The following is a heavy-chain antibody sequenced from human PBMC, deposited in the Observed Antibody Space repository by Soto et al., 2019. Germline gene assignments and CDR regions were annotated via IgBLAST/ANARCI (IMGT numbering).Heavy chain of an antibody. J-gene: IGHJ3*02. Sequence: QLQLQESGPGLVKPWETLSLTCTVSGGSISSNSHYWGWIRQPPGKGLEWIASIYYSGSTYYNPSLKRRAPTSVDTSKNYFSRKLTSGTAGNMAVYYWAREGGAAEPWIDAFDIWGKGTMVTVSS. CDR2: IYYSGST. V-gene: IGHV4-39*02. CDR3: AREGGAAEPWIDAFDI. D-gene: IGHD1-26*01. CDR1: GGSISSNSHY.